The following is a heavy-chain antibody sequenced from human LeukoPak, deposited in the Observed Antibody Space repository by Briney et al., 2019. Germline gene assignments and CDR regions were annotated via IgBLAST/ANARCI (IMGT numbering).Heavy chain of an antibody. Sequence: PGGSLRLSCAASGFTFSSYAMSWVRQAPGKGLEWFSAISGSGGSTYYADSVKGRFTISRDNSKNTLYLQMNSLRAEDTAVYYCAKDNFRGISPQDYWGQGTLVTVSS. CDR3: AKDNFRGISPQDY. D-gene: IGHD3-16*01. CDR1: GFTFSSYA. CDR2: ISGSGGST. V-gene: IGHV3-23*01. J-gene: IGHJ4*02.